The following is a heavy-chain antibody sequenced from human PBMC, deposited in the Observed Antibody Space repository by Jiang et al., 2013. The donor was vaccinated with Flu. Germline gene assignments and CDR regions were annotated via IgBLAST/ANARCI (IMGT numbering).Heavy chain of an antibody. CDR3: ALSTMQTFEAFDM. CDR1: DYSISNTYY. V-gene: IGHV4-38-2*01. J-gene: IGHJ3*02. D-gene: IGHD5/OR15-5a*01. CDR2: IYQSGST. Sequence: GPGLVRPSETLSLTCGVSDYSISNTYYWGWIRQPPGQGLEWIGSIYQSGSTYYSPSLKSRVTMSGDTSKNQFSLKLRSVTAADTAMYYCALSTMQTFEAFDMWGQGTMVTVSS.